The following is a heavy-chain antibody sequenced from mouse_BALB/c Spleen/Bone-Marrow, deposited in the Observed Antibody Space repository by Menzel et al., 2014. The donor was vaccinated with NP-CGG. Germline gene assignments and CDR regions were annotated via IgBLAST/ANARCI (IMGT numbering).Heavy chain of an antibody. CDR3: ARGGDYYAWFPY. D-gene: IGHD1-1*01. CDR1: GYTFTTYW. CDR2: IDPSDSYT. J-gene: IGHJ3*01. V-gene: IGHV1-69*02. Sequence: QVHVKQSGAEFVKPGASVKLSCKASGYTFTTYWMHWVKQRPGQGLEWIGQIDPSDSYTNYSQKFKGKATLTVDKSSSTAYMQLSSLSSEDSAVYYCARGGDYYAWFPYWGQGTLVTVSA.